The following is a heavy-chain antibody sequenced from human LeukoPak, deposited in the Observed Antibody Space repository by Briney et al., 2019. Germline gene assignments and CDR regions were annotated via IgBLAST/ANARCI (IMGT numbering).Heavy chain of an antibody. CDR3: ATSSGWYPKYFDY. CDR1: GFTFSTYP. Sequence: GGSLRLSCAASGFTFSTYPMSWVRQAPGKGLEWVSAISGSGGNTYYADSVKGRFTISRDNSKNTLYLQMNSLRAEDTALYYCATSSGWYPKYFDYWGQGTLVTVSS. J-gene: IGHJ4*02. CDR2: ISGSGGNT. D-gene: IGHD6-19*01. V-gene: IGHV3-23*01.